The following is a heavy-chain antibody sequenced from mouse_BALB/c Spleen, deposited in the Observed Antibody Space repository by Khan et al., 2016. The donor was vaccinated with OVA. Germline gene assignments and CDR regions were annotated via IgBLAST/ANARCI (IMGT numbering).Heavy chain of an antibody. CDR3: ARKDYYDYDPFPY. CDR1: GYSITSEYT. Sequence: QLEESGPGLVKPSQSLSLTCTVTGYSITSEYTWNWIRQFPGNKLEWMGFISYSGNTRYNPSLKSRISITRDTSKKQFFPQLNSVTSEDTATNYCARKDYYDYDPFPYWGQGTLVTVSA. V-gene: IGHV3-2*02. J-gene: IGHJ3*01. D-gene: IGHD2-4*01. CDR2: ISYSGNT.